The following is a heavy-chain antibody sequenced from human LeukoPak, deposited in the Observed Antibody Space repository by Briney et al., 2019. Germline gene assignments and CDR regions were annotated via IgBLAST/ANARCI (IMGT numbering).Heavy chain of an antibody. CDR2: INKDGSGT. J-gene: IGHJ4*02. CDR1: GFTFSSYW. D-gene: IGHD3-9*01. V-gene: IGHV3-7*03. Sequence: GGSLRLSCAASGFTFSSYWMNWARQAPGKGLEWVANINKDGSGTSYADSVKGRLTISRDNAKNSLYLQMNGLRVEDTAVYYCARGCCTVSGLYFEFWGQGSLVTVSS. CDR3: ARGCCTVSGLYFEF.